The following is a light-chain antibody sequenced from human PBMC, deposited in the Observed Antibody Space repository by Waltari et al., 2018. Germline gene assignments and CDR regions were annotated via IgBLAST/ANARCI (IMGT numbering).Light chain of an antibody. Sequence: QSAMTPPASVSGSPGQSITISCTGASRCVSGYNYVSWYQQHPGKSPNLIIYDVNHRPSGVSGRFFGSKSGYTASLTISGLQAEDEADYYCSSYSSTTTLVFGFGTKVTVL. J-gene: IGLJ1*01. CDR2: DVN. CDR1: SRCVSGYNY. V-gene: IGLV2-14*03. CDR3: SSYSSTTTLV.